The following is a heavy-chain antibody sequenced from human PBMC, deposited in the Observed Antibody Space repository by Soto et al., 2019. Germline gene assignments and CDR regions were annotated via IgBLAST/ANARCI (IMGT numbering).Heavy chain of an antibody. J-gene: IGHJ3*02. V-gene: IGHV2-26*01. CDR3: ARIRSEDAFDI. Sequence: ESGPTLVNPTEPLTLTCTVSGFSLSNARMGVSWLRQPPGKALEWLAHIFSNDEKSYSTSLKSRLTISKDTSKSQVVLTMTNMDPVDTATYYCARIRSEDAFDIWGQGTMVTVSS. CDR2: IFSNDEK. CDR1: GFSLSNARMG.